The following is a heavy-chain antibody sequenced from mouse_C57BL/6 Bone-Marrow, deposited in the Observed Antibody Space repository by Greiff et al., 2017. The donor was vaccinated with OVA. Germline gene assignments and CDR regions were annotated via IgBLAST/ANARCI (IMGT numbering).Heavy chain of an antibody. CDR2: INPNNGGT. V-gene: IGHV1-26*01. CDR1: GYTFTDYY. Sequence: EVQLQQSGPELVKPGASVKISCQASGYTFTDYYMNWVKQSHGKSLEWIGDINPNNGGTSYNQKFKGKATLTVDKSSSTAYMELRSLTSEDSAVYYCARRGPPGFAYWGQGTLVTVSA. CDR3: ARRGPPGFAY. J-gene: IGHJ3*01.